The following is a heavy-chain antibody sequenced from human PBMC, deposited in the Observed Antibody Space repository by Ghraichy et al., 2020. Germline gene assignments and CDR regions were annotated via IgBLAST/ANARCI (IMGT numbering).Heavy chain of an antibody. D-gene: IGHD3-16*01. Sequence: SQTLSLTCTVSGGSISSYYWSWIRQPPGKGLEWIGYIYYSGSTNYNPSLKSRVTISVDTSKNQFSLKLSSVTAADTAVYYCARMFRPISLDWYFDLWGRGTLVTVSS. J-gene: IGHJ2*01. CDR3: ARMFRPISLDWYFDL. CDR2: IYYSGST. CDR1: GGSISSYY. V-gene: IGHV4-59*08.